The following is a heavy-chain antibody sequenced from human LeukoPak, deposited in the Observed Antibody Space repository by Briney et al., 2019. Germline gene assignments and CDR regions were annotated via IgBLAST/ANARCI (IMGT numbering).Heavy chain of an antibody. J-gene: IGHJ4*02. D-gene: IGHD6-6*01. CDR2: INPSGGST. Sequence: ASVKVSCKASGYTFTGYYMHWVRQAPGQGLEWMGIINPSGGSTSYAQKFQGRVTMTRDMSTSTVYMELSSLRSEDTAVYYCARGALIDSSSPYYFDYWGQGTLVTVSS. CDR1: GYTFTGYY. CDR3: ARGALIDSSSPYYFDY. V-gene: IGHV1-46*01.